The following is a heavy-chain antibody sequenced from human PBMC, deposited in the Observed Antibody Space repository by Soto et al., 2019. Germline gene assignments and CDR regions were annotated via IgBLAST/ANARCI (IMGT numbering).Heavy chain of an antibody. V-gene: IGHV3-23*01. J-gene: IGHJ4*02. D-gene: IGHD3-22*01. CDR2: ISGSGGST. CDR3: AKDVTAKLRGSGYYSIFDY. CDR1: GFTFSSYA. Sequence: GGSLRLSCAASGFTFSSYAMSWVRQAPGKGLEWVSAISGSGGSTYYADSVKGRFTISRDNSKNTLYLQMNSLRAEDTAVYYCAKDVTAKLRGSGYYSIFDYWGQGTLVTVSS.